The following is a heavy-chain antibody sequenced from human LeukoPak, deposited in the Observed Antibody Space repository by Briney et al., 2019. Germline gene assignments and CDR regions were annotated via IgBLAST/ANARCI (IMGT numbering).Heavy chain of an antibody. Sequence: ASVKVSCKTSGYTLTGYYMHWVRQAPGQGPEWMGWMNPNSGAANYAQKFKGRATMTRDTSISTAYMELSSLTSEDTAVYYCARDFSSTSCNFDYWGQGTLVTVSS. J-gene: IGHJ4*02. CDR3: ARDFSSTSCNFDY. CDR2: MNPNSGAA. CDR1: GYTLTGYY. V-gene: IGHV1-2*02. D-gene: IGHD2-2*01.